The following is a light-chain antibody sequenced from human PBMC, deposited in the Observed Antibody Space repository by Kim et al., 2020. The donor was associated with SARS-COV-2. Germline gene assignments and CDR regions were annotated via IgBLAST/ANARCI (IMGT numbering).Light chain of an antibody. J-gene: IGLJ2*01. Sequence: VALGPTVRITCRGDSLRSYYATWYQQKPGQAPVLVIYGKNNRPSGIPDRFSGSSSGNTASLTITGAQAEDEADYYCKSRGTSGNVVFGGGTQLTVL. CDR2: GKN. CDR3: KSRGTSGNVV. V-gene: IGLV3-19*01. CDR1: SLRSYY.